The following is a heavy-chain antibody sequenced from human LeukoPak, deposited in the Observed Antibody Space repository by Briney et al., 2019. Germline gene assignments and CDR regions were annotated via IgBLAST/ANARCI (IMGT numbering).Heavy chain of an antibody. D-gene: IGHD2-15*01. V-gene: IGHV4-39*01. CDR3: ARMVVDLNFDY. CDR1: GGSISSSSYY. Sequence: SETLSLTCTVSGGSISSSSYYWGWIRQPPGKGLEWIGSIYYSGSTYYNPSLKSRVTISVDTSKNQFSLRLSSVTAADTAVYYCARMVVDLNFDYWGQGTLVTVSS. J-gene: IGHJ4*02. CDR2: IYYSGST.